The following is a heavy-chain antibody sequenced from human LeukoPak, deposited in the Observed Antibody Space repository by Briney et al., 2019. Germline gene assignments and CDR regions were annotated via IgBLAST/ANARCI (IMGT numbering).Heavy chain of an antibody. CDR1: GGSISSYY. CDR3: ARVGYSSGWFAHWYFDL. Sequence: PSETLSLTCTVSGGSISSYYWSWIRQPPGKGLEWIGYIYYSGSTNYNTSLKSRVTISVDTSKNQFSLKLSSVTAADTAVYYCARVGYSSGWFAHWYFDLWGRGTLVTVSS. CDR2: IYYSGST. J-gene: IGHJ2*01. D-gene: IGHD6-19*01. V-gene: IGHV4-59*01.